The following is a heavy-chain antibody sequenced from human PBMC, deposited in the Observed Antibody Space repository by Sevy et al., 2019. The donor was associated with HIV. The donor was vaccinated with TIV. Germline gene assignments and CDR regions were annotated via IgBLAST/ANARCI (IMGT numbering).Heavy chain of an antibody. CDR2: IYYSGST. CDR1: GGSISSYY. J-gene: IGHJ5*02. Sequence: SETLSITCTVSGGSISSYYWSWIRQPPGKGLEWIGYIYYSGSTNYNPSLKSRVTISVDTSKNQFSLKLSSVTAADTAVYYCASLVVWSGYIPGGWFDPWGQGTLVTVSS. CDR3: ASLVVWSGYIPGGWFDP. V-gene: IGHV4-59*01. D-gene: IGHD3-3*01.